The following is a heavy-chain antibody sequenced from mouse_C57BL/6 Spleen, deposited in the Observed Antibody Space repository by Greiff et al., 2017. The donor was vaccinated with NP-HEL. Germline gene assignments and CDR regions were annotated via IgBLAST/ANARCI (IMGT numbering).Heavy chain of an antibody. Sequence: QVQLQQPGAELVRPGSSVKLSCKASGYTFTSYWMDWVKQRPGQGLEWIGNIYPSDSETHYNQKFKDKATLTVDKSSSTAYMQLSSLTSEDSAVYYCAIGSNYGWYFDVWGTGTTVTVSS. CDR3: AIGSNYGWYFDV. CDR1: GYTFTSYW. CDR2: IYPSDSET. V-gene: IGHV1-61*01. D-gene: IGHD2-5*01. J-gene: IGHJ1*03.